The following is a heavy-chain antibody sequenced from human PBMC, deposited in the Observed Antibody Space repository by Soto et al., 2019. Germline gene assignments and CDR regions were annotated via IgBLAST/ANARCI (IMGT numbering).Heavy chain of an antibody. CDR1: GYTFGTSG. J-gene: IGHJ4*02. V-gene: IGHV1-18*01. D-gene: IGHD3-22*01. CDR2: ISAYNGNT. Sequence: QVKLVQSGAEVKKPGTSMKVSCKASGYTFGTSGISWIRQAPGQGLEWMGWISAYNGNTNYEQKLQDRVTMTTDTSTNTAYLELRSLRSDDTALYYCARAGHYYDSSGYANWGQGTLVTVSS. CDR3: ARAGHYYDSSGYAN.